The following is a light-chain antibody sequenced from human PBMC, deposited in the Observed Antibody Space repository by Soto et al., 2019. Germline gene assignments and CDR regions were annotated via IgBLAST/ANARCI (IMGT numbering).Light chain of an antibody. CDR3: QKYDIAPRT. V-gene: IGKV1-27*01. CDR2: AAS. J-gene: IGKJ4*01. CDR1: QDINNY. Sequence: DIQMTQSPSSLSASVGDRVTITCRASQDINNYLAWYQQRPGKVPKLLIYAASTLQSGVPSRFSGSGSGTDFTLTISSRQPEDVATYYCQKYDIAPRTFGGGTKVEIQ.